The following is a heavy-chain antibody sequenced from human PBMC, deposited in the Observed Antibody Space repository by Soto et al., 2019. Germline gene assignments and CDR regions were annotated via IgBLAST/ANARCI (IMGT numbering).Heavy chain of an antibody. D-gene: IGHD1-26*01. CDR2: IYYSGST. CDR3: ARRYGSAIDY. J-gene: IGHJ4*02. CDR1: GGTISSWY. V-gene: IGHV4-59*08. Sequence: SETLYLTCTVSGGTISSWYWSWIRQPPGKGLEWIGYIYYSGSTNCNPSLKSRVTISVDTSKNQFSLKLSSVTAADTAVYYCARRYGSAIDYWGQGTLVT.